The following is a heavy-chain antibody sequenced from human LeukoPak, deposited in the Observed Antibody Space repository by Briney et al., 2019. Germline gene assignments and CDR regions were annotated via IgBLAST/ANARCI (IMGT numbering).Heavy chain of an antibody. CDR2: VSGTSEYI. CDR3: ARWYSSGWYSDY. J-gene: IGHJ4*02. V-gene: IGHV3-21*06. CDR1: EFTFSSYS. Sequence: GGSLRLFCAASEFTFSSYSMNWVRQAPGKGLEWVSSVSGTSEYIYYADSVRGRFTIYRDNAKNTVYLQMNSLRAEDTAVYYCARWYSSGWYSDYWGQGTLVTVSS. D-gene: IGHD6-19*01.